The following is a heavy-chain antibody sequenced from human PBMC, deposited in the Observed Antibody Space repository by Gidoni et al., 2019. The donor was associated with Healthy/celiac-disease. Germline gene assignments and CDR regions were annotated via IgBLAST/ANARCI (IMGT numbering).Heavy chain of an antibody. CDR1: GYSSTSYW. Sequence: EVQLVQSGAEVKKPGESLRISCKGSGYSSTSYWISWVGKMPGKGLEWMGRLDPSDSYTNYSPSFQGHVTISADKSISTAYLQWSSLKASDTAMYYWATCRETGKDAFDIWGQGTMVTVSS. V-gene: IGHV5-10-1*01. J-gene: IGHJ3*02. CDR2: LDPSDSYT. CDR3: ATCRETGKDAFDI.